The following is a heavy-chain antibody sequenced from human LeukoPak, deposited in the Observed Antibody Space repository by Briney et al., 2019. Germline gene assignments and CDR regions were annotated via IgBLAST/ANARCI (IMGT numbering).Heavy chain of an antibody. J-gene: IGHJ3*02. CDR2: ISSSSSYI. CDR1: GFIFSSYD. V-gene: IGHV3-21*01. CDR3: ARALSIATTVDI. D-gene: IGHD6-6*01. Sequence: GGSLRLSCAASGFIFSSYDINWLRQAPGQGLEWISSISSSSSYIYYADSVRGRFTISRDNAKHSVFQQMNRLRAEDTAVYYCARALSIATTVDIWGLGTMVTVSS.